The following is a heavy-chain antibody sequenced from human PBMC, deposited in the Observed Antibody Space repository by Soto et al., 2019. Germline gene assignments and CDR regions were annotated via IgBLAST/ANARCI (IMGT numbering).Heavy chain of an antibody. D-gene: IGHD4-17*01. CDR3: AHPRGYGVFDAVDI. J-gene: IGHJ3*02. CDR1: GFTFSAYS. V-gene: IGHV3-21*04. Sequence: LRLSCAASGFTFSAYSINWVRQAPGKGLEWVSSISSTSSVIFYAESVRGRFTISRDNSINTLFLIMSALRTEDTAVYYCAHPRGYGVFDAVDIWGQGTMVTVSS. CDR2: ISSTSSVI.